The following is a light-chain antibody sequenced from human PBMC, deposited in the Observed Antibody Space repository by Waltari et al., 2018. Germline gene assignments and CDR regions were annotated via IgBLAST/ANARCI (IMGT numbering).Light chain of an antibody. V-gene: IGLV2-11*01. Sequence: QSALTQPRSVSGSPGQSVTISCTGTSSAVGGYNYLSWYQQHPGNAPKLMLYDVSKRPSGVPDRFSGSKSGNTASLTISGLQAEDEADYYCCSYAGSYTGHVVFGGGTKLTVL. CDR3: CSYAGSYTGHVV. J-gene: IGLJ2*01. CDR1: SSAVGGYNY. CDR2: DVS.